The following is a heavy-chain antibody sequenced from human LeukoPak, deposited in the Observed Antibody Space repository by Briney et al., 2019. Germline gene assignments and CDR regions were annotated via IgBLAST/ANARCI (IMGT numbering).Heavy chain of an antibody. CDR3: ARDRHTALLDY. CDR2: IWYDGSNK. CDR1: GFTFSSYG. J-gene: IGHJ4*02. D-gene: IGHD5-18*01. V-gene: IGHV3-33*01. Sequence: PGRSLRLSCAASGFTFSSYGMHWVRQAPGKGLEWVAIIWYDGSNKYYADSVKGRFTISRDNSKNTLYLQMSSLRAEDTAVYYCARDRHTALLDYWGRGTLVTVSS.